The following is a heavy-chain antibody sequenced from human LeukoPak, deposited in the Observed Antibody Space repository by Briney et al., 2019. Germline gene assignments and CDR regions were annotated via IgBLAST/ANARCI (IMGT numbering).Heavy chain of an antibody. CDR1: GYTFTSYY. D-gene: IGHD3-22*01. V-gene: IGHV1-18*04. CDR3: AREAYYYESSGYYYFDY. CDR2: ISAYNGNT. Sequence: ASVKVSCKASGYTFTSYYMHWVRQAPGQGLEWMGWISAYNGNTNYAQKLQGRVTMTTDTSTSTAYIELRSLRSDDTAVYYCAREAYYYESSGYYYFDYWGQGTLVTVSS. J-gene: IGHJ4*02.